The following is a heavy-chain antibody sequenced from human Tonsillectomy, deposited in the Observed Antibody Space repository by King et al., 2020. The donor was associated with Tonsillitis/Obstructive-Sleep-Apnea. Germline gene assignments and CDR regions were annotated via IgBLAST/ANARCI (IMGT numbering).Heavy chain of an antibody. V-gene: IGHV3-48*02. CDR3: ASGFWSGFDY. D-gene: IGHD3-3*01. Sequence: VQLVESGGGLVQPGGSLRLSCAASGFPFSSSSMNWVRQAPGKGLEWISYINSGSSTRYYADSVKGRFTVSRDNAKNSLYLQMNSLRDEDTAVYYCASGFWSGFDYWGQGTLVTVSS. J-gene: IGHJ4*02. CDR1: GFPFSSSS. CDR2: INSGSSTR.